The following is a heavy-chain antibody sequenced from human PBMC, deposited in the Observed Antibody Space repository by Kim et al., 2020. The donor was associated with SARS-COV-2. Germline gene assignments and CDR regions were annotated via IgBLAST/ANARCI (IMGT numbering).Heavy chain of an antibody. CDR3: ARAEEVGNWFDP. V-gene: IGHV4-31*03. Sequence: SETLSLTCTVSGGSISSGGYYWSWIRQHPGKGLEWIGYIYYSGSTYYNPSLKSRVTISVDTSKNKFSARLSFVTAADTAVYYCARAEEVGNWFDPWGQGTLVTVSS. J-gene: IGHJ5*02. CDR2: IYYSGST. CDR1: GGSISSGGYY.